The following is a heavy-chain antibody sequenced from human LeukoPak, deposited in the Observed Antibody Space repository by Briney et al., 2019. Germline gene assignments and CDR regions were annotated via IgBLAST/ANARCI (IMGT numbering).Heavy chain of an antibody. CDR1: GYTFTGYY. V-gene: IGHV1-2*02. CDR2: INPNSGGT. Sequence: ASVKVSCKASGYTFTGYYMHWVRQAPGQGLEWMGWINPNSGGTNYAQKFQGRVTMTRDTSISTAYMELSRLRSDDTAVYYCARDQRTTVVAPSYWGQGTLVTVSS. J-gene: IGHJ4*02. CDR3: ARDQRTTVVAPSY. D-gene: IGHD4-23*01.